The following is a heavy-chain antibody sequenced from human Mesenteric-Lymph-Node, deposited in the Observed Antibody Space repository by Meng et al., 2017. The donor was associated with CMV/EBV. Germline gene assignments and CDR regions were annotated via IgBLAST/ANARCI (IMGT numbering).Heavy chain of an antibody. V-gene: IGHV1-8*03. J-gene: IGHJ6*02. D-gene: IGHD3-3*01. CDR2: MNINSGNT. CDR1: GFTFTNFD. Sequence: ASVKVSCKASGFTFTNFDINWVRQAPGQGLEWMGWMNINSGNTGYAQKFQGRVTITTNTSISTASMELRSLTSEDTAVYYCARGSYDFWSGEKGYSYAMDVWGQGTTVTVSS. CDR3: ARGSYDFWSGEKGYSYAMDV.